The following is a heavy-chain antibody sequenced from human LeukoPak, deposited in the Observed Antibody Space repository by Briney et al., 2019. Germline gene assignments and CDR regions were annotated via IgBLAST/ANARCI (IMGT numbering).Heavy chain of an antibody. CDR1: GFTFSSYG. Sequence: GGSLRFSCAASGFTFSSYGMHWVRQAPGKGLEWVAVICYDGSKKYYADSVKGRFTISRDNSKNTLYLQMNSLIAEDTAVYYCARDHTAAAGLAYWGQGTLVTVSS. V-gene: IGHV3-33*01. J-gene: IGHJ4*02. D-gene: IGHD6-13*01. CDR2: ICYDGSKK. CDR3: ARDHTAAAGLAY.